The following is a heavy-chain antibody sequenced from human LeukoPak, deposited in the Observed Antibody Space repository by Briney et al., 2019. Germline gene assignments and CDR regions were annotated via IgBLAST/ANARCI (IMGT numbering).Heavy chain of an antibody. Sequence: ASVKVSCKASGGTFSSYAISWVRQAPGQGVEWMGGIIPIFGTVNYAQKFQGRVTITADKSTSTAYMELSSLRSEDTAVYYCARSLFRFLEWSYRSYYYYMDVWGKGTTVTVSS. D-gene: IGHD3-3*01. CDR2: IIPIFGTV. J-gene: IGHJ6*03. CDR3: ARSLFRFLEWSYRSYYYYMDV. CDR1: GGTFSSYA. V-gene: IGHV1-69*06.